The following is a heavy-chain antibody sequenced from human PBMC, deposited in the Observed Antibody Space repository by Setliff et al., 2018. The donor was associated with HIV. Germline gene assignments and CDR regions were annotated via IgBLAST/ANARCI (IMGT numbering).Heavy chain of an antibody. J-gene: IGHJ4*02. CDR1: GYTFTSYA. CDR3: ARGGYGGNSETFDY. D-gene: IGHD2-21*02. V-gene: IGHV1-3*01. Sequence: ASVKVSCKASGYTFTSYAMHWVRQAPGQRLEWMGWVNAGNGYTKYSQKFQGRVTMTRDTSTSTVYMELSSLRSEDTAVCYCARGGYGGNSETFDYWGQGTLVTVSS. CDR2: VNAGNGYT.